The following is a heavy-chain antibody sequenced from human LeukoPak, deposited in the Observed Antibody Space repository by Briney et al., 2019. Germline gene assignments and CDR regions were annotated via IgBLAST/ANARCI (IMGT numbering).Heavy chain of an antibody. CDR1: GFTFSNSA. CDR3: AAELYGGIFGHCCSFAY. J-gene: IGHJ4*02. V-gene: IGHV1-58*02. Sequence: SVKVSCKTSGFTFSNSAIQWVRQARGQPLEWIGWVIVGSGRTHYAQRLHDRLLITRDMATNVATLEVSSLTSEDTAVYYCAAELYGGIFGHCCSFAYWGQGTLVTVSS. CDR2: VIVGSGRT. D-gene: IGHD2-21*02.